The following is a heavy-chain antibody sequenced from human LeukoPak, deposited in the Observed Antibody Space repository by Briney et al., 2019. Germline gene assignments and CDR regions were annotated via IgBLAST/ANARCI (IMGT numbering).Heavy chain of an antibody. J-gene: IGHJ4*02. CDR2: IYSGGST. D-gene: IGHD3-22*01. CDR3: ARDYYDSSGYFGGSDY. CDR1: GFTVSSNY. V-gene: IGHV3-66*01. Sequence: PGGSLRLSCAASGFTVSSNYMSWVRQAPGKGLEWVSVIYSGGSTYYADSVKGRFTISRDNSKNTLYLQMDSLRAEDTAVYYCARDYYDSSGYFGGSDYWGQGTLVTVSS.